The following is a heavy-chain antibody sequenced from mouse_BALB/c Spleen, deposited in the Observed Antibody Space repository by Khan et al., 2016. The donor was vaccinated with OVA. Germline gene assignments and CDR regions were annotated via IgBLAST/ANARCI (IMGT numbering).Heavy chain of an antibody. CDR2: IHYSGST. CDR3: ARSGTTVVAYWYFDV. J-gene: IGHJ1*01. CDR1: GYSITSGYS. Sequence: EVKLMESGPDLVKPSQSLSLTCTVTGYSITSGYSWHWIRQFPGNKLEWMGYIHYSGSTNYNPSLQSRISITRDTSKNQFFLQLNSVTTEDTATYYCARSGTTVVAYWYFDVWGAGTTVTVSS. D-gene: IGHD1-1*01. V-gene: IGHV3-1*02.